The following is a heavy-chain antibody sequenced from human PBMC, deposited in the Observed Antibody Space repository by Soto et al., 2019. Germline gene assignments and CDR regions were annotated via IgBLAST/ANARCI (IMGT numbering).Heavy chain of an antibody. Sequence: SVKVSCKASGGTFSSCAISWVRQAPGQGLEWMGGIIPIFGTANYAQKFQGRVTITADKSTSTAYMELSSLRSEDTAVYYCARRIAAAGPYYYYYGMDVWGQGTTVTVSS. CDR2: IIPIFGTA. CDR1: GGTFSSCA. V-gene: IGHV1-69*06. D-gene: IGHD6-13*01. CDR3: ARRIAAAGPYYYYYGMDV. J-gene: IGHJ6*02.